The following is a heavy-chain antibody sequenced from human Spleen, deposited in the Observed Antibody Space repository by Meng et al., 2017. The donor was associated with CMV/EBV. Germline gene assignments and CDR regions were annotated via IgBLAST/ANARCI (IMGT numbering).Heavy chain of an antibody. V-gene: IGHV1-2*02. D-gene: IGHD4-17*01. CDR3: ARAYLTTAPYPDY. CDR1: GYTFTGYY. J-gene: IGHJ4*02. CDR2: INPNSGGT. Sequence: QVHLVQSGAGVKKPGASVKVSCKASGYTFTGYYMHWVRQAPGQGLEWMGWINPNSGGTNYAQKFQGRVTMTRDTSISTAYMELSSLRSEDTAVYYCARAYLTTAPYPDYWGQGTLVTVSS.